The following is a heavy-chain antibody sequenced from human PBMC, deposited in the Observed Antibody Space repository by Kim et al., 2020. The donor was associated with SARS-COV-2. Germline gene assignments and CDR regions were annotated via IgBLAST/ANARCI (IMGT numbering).Heavy chain of an antibody. V-gene: IGHV3-15*01. CDR3: TTEADTAMGWSGGDLYYFDY. D-gene: IGHD5-18*01. Sequence: GGSLRLSCAASGFTFSNAWMSWVRQAPGKGLEWVGRIKSKTDGGTTDYAAPVKGRFTISRDDSKNTLYLQMNSLKTEDTAVYYCTTEADTAMGWSGGDLYYFDYWGQGTLVTVSS. CDR2: IKSKTDGGTT. CDR1: GFTFSNAW. J-gene: IGHJ4*02.